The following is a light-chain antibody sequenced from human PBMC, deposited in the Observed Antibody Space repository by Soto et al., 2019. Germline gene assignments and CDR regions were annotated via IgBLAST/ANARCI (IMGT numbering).Light chain of an antibody. CDR2: GAS. Sequence: EIVLTQSPGSLSLSPGERATLSCRASQSVSSTFFAWYQQRPGQAPRLLMYGASSRATGIPARFSGSGSGTDFTLTISRLEPEDFAVYYCQQCDSSVTFGQGTKVEIK. V-gene: IGKV3-20*01. J-gene: IGKJ1*01. CDR1: QSVSSTF. CDR3: QQCDSSVT.